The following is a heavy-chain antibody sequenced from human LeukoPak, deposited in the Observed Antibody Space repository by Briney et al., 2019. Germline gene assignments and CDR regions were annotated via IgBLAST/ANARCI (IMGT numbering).Heavy chain of an antibody. J-gene: IGHJ4*02. CDR2: IRYDGSNK. CDR1: GFTFGDYD. D-gene: IGHD3-22*01. CDR3: AKDFSVYYYDSRVLDY. V-gene: IGHV3-30*02. Sequence: GGSLRLSCIPSGFTFGDYDMSWFRQAPGKGLEWVAFIRYDGSNKYYADSVKGRFTISRDNSKNTLYLQMNSLRAEDTAVYYCAKDFSVYYYDSRVLDYWGQGTLVTVSS.